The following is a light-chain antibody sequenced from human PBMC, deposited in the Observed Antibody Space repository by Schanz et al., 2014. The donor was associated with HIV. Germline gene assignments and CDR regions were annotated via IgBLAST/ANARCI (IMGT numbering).Light chain of an antibody. J-gene: IGLJ1*01. CDR1: SSNIGAGYH. V-gene: IGLV1-40*01. Sequence: QSVLTQPPSVSGAPGQRVTISCTGSSSNIGAGYHVQWYQQLPGTAPKLLIYGNSNRPSGVPDRFSGSKSGTSASLAISGLQSEDEADYYCNSYSHSNTDVFGSGTKLTVL. CDR3: NSYSHSNTDV. CDR2: GNS.